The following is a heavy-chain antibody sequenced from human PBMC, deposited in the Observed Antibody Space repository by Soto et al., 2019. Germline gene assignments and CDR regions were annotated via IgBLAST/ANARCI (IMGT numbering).Heavy chain of an antibody. CDR3: ASDRSSGWDQGYGMDV. Sequence: LSLTCTVSDGSISTYYWSWIRQPPGKGLEWIGYIYYSGSTSYNPSLKSRVTISVDTSKNQFSLKLRSVTAADTAVYYCASDRSSGWDQGYGMDVWGQGTTVTVSS. J-gene: IGHJ6*02. CDR2: IYYSGST. CDR1: DGSISTYY. V-gene: IGHV4-59*01. D-gene: IGHD6-19*01.